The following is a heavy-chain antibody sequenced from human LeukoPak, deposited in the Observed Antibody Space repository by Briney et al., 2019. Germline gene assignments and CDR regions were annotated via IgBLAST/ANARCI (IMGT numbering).Heavy chain of an antibody. CDR2: ISGSGGST. V-gene: IGHV3-23*01. CDR1: GFTFSSYA. CDR3: ARAVGPFDY. D-gene: IGHD3/OR15-3a*01. Sequence: PGGSLRLSCAASGFTFSSYAMSWVRQAPGKGLEWVSAISGSGGSTYYADSVKGRFTISRDNSKNTLYLQMSSPRADDTAVYYCARAVGPFDYWGQGTLVTVSS. J-gene: IGHJ4*02.